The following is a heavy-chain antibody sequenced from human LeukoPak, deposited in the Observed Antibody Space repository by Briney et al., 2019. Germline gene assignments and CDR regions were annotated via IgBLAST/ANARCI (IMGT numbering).Heavy chain of an antibody. D-gene: IGHD3-3*01. CDR2: ISWNSGSI. CDR1: GFTFDDYA. Sequence: PGGSLRLSCAASGFTFDDYAMHWVRQAPGKGLEWVSGISWNSGSIGYADSVKGRFTISRDYAKNSLYLQMNSLRAEDTALYYCAKDKVADFWSGYSLTQDAFDIWGQGTMVTVSS. CDR3: AKDKVADFWSGYSLTQDAFDI. J-gene: IGHJ3*02. V-gene: IGHV3-9*01.